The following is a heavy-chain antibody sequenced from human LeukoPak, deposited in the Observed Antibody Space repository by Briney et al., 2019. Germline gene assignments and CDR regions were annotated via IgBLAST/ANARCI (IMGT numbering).Heavy chain of an antibody. V-gene: IGHV3-74*01. CDR3: ARVTPPYDSSGYFSY. CDR2: INSDGSST. CDR1: GLTFSDAW. J-gene: IGHJ4*02. Sequence: GGSLRLSCAVSGLTFSDAWMTWVRQAPGKGLVWVSRINSDGSSTSYADSVKGRFTISRDNAKNTLYLQMNSLRAEDTAVYYCARVTPPYDSSGYFSYWGQGTLVTVSS. D-gene: IGHD3-22*01.